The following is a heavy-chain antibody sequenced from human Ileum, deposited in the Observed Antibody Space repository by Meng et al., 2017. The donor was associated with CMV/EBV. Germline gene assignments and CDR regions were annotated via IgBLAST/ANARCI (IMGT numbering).Heavy chain of an antibody. CDR3: ARRIAVTGGQFDF. CDR1: GYTFTDYW. J-gene: IGHJ4*02. V-gene: IGHV5-51*01. CDR2: IPPYGSDN. Sequence: KASGYTFTDYWSGWVRQMPGKGLEWVAIIPPYGSDNRYSPSFQGQVTISVDKSISTAYLQWSSLKASDTAVYYCARRIAVTGGQFDFWGRGTLVTVSS. D-gene: IGHD6-19*01.